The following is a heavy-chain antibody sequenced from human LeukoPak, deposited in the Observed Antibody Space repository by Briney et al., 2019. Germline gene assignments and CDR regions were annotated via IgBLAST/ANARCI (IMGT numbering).Heavy chain of an antibody. Sequence: GGSLRLSCAASGFTFDDYAMHWVRQAPGKGLEWVSGISWNGASIGYADSVKGRFTISRDNVKNFLYLQMNSLRVEDTALYFCGRVYCSTTSCYDYYDYYMDVWGKGTTVTVSS. D-gene: IGHD2-2*01. J-gene: IGHJ6*03. V-gene: IGHV3-9*01. CDR3: GRVYCSTTSCYDYYDYYMDV. CDR2: ISWNGASI. CDR1: GFTFDDYA.